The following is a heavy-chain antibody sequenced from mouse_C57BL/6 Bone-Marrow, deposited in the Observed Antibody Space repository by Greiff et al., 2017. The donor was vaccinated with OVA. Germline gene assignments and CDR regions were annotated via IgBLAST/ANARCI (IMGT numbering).Heavy chain of an antibody. CDR1: GFSLTSYA. J-gene: IGHJ1*03. D-gene: IGHD1-1*01. V-gene: IGHV2-9-1*01. CDR3: ARNRDYGSHWYFDV. Sequence: VMLVESGPGLVAPSQSLSITCTVSGFSLTSYAISWVRQPPGKGLEWLGVIWTGGGTNYNSAIKYRLSISKDNSKSQVFLKMNSLQTDDTARYYCARNRDYGSHWYFDVWGTGTTVTVSS. CDR2: IWTGGGT.